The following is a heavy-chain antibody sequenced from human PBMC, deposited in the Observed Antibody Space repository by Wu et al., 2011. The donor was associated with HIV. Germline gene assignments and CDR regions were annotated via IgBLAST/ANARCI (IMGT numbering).Heavy chain of an antibody. Sequence: GAEVNEAWVRRWKVSCKASGGTFSRYAISWVRQAPGHGLEWMGEIIPLSGTAKYAQKFRGRVTITTDDSTSTGYMELTSLRSEDTAVYYCASQNPDLVVVVAATHAPDAFDIWGQGTMVTVSS. D-gene: IGHD2-15*01. V-gene: IGHV1-69*05. CDR2: IIPLSGTA. CDR1: GGTFSRYA. J-gene: IGHJ3*02. CDR3: ASQNPDLVVVVAATHAPDAFDI.